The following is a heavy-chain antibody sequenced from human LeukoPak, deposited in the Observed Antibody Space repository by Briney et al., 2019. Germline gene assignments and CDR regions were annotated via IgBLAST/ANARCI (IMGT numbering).Heavy chain of an antibody. J-gene: IGHJ6*03. CDR2: INPNSGGT. D-gene: IGHD2-2*01. Sequence: ASVKVSCKASGYTLTGYYMHWVRQAPGQGLEWMGWINPNSGGTNYAQKFQGRVTMTRDTSISTAYMELSRLRSDDTAVYYCARAWGCSCTSCYYYYMDVWGKGTTVSVSS. V-gene: IGHV1-2*02. CDR3: ARAWGCSCTSCYYYYMDV. CDR1: GYTLTGYY.